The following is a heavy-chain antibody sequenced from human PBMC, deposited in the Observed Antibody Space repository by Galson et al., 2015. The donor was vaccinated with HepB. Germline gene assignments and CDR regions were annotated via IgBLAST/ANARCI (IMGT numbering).Heavy chain of an antibody. J-gene: IGHJ5*02. D-gene: IGHD2-2*01. Sequence: SVKVSCKVSGYTLTELSMHWVRQAPGKGLEWMGGFDPEDGETIYAQKFQGRVTMTEDTSTDTAYMELSSLRSEDTAVYYCATDRHLGYCSSTSCRYNWFDPWGRNPGHRLL. CDR3: ATDRHLGYCSSTSCRYNWFDP. V-gene: IGHV1-24*01. CDR1: GYTLTELS. CDR2: FDPEDGET.